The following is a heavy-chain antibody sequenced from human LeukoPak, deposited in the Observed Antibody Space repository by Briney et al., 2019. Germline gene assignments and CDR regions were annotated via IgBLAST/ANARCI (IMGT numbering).Heavy chain of an antibody. CDR1: GGSISSYY. V-gene: IGHV4-59*12. J-gene: IGHJ4*02. CDR2: IYYSGST. Sequence: TASETLSLTCTVSGGSISSYYWSWIRQPPGKGLEWIGYIYYSGSTNYNPSLKSRVTISVDTSKNQFSLKLSSVTAADTAVYYCAREVLTGYYRSSVAIDYWGQGTLVTVSS. D-gene: IGHD3-9*01. CDR3: AREVLTGYYRSSVAIDY.